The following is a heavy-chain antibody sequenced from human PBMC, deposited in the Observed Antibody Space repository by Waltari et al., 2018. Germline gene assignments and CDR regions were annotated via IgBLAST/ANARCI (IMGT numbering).Heavy chain of an antibody. J-gene: IGHJ6*03. CDR1: GFTFSSYT. CDR2: IGGIKNDI. V-gene: IGHV3-21*01. Sequence: EVHLAESGGGLVKPGGSLGLSCVAPGFTFSSYTVMGVRQAAGMGQGWFASIGGIKNDISYAESVTGRFTISRHNDKTSGYLQMNSLSAEDTAVYFCARGEGAAWTYLYYMDVWGKGTPVIVSS. D-gene: IGHD1-26*01. CDR3: ARGEGAAWTYLYYMDV.